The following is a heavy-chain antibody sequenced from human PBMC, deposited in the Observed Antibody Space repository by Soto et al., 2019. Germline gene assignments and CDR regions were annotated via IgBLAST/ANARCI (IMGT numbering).Heavy chain of an antibody. CDR2: IKGDGSEK. J-gene: IGHJ6*03. D-gene: IGHD2-15*01. V-gene: IGHV3-7*04. CDR1: GFTFSSNW. CDR3: ERVGAHYYYYYMDV. Sequence: EVQLVESGGGLVQPGESLRLSCAASGFTFSSNWMTWVRQAPGKGLEWVANIKGDGSEKYYVDSVKGRFTISRDIAKRSLYLQMNSRSPEDTAVYYCERVGAHYYYYYMDVWGKGTTVTVSS.